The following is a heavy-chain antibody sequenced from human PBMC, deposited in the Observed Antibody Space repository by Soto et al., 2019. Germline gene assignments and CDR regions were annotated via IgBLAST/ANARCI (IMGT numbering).Heavy chain of an antibody. CDR1: GGSFSGYY. V-gene: IGHV4-34*01. Sequence: PSETLSLTCAVYGGSFSGYYWSWIRQPPGKGLEWIGYIYHSGSTYYNPSLKSRVSMSIDTSKDQFSLKLKSVTAADTALYFCARQRTSVVTQAYFDVWGPGSLVTVSS. CDR2: IYHSGST. J-gene: IGHJ4*02. D-gene: IGHD2-21*02. CDR3: ARQRTSVVTQAYFDV.